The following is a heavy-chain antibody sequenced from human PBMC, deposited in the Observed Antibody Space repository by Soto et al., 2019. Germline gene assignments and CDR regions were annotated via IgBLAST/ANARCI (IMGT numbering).Heavy chain of an antibody. D-gene: IGHD2-2*01. V-gene: IGHV3-23*01. CDR3: AKDVVPAGQSDAFDI. J-gene: IGHJ3*02. CDR1: GFTFSSYA. CDR2: ISGSGGST. Sequence: GGSLRLSCAASGFTFSSYAMSWVRQAPGKGLEWVSAISGSGGSTYYADSVKGRFTISRDNSKNTLYLQMNSLRAEDTAVYYCAKDVVPAGQSDAFDIWGQGTMVTVAS.